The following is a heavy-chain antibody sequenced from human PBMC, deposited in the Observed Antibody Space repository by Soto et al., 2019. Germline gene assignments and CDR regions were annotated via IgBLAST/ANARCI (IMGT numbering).Heavy chain of an antibody. D-gene: IGHD1-20*01. Sequence: QVQLVESGGGVVQPGRSLRLSCAASGFTFSTHAMHWVRQAPGKGLECVAIVSFDGSNKYYADSVKGRFTISRDNSKNTLYLQMGGLTPEDTAVYYCARDQPGITTTGGGRIDHWGQGTLVTVSS. V-gene: IGHV3-30-3*01. CDR1: GFTFSTHA. CDR3: ARDQPGITTTGGGRIDH. J-gene: IGHJ4*02. CDR2: VSFDGSNK.